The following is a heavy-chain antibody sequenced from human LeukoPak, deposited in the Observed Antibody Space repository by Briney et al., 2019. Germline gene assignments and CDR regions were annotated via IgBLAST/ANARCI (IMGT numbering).Heavy chain of an antibody. D-gene: IGHD4-23*01. Sequence: SETLSLTRTVSGGSISSYYWSWIRQPPGKGLEWIGYIYYSGSTNYNPSLKSRVTISVDTSKNQFSLKLSSVTAADTAVYYCARGIFYGGRNQYIWLDLWGQGTLVTVSS. CDR2: IYYSGST. CDR1: GGSISSYY. CDR3: ARGIFYGGRNQYIWLDL. V-gene: IGHV4-59*01. J-gene: IGHJ5*02.